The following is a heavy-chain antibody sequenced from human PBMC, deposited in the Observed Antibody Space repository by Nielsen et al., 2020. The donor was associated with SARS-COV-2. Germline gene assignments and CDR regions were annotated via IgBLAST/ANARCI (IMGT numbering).Heavy chain of an antibody. J-gene: IGHJ6*02. CDR3: ASESITMIVVVSYGMDV. CDR1: GVSTRSGSYY. V-gene: IGHV4-39*01. CDR2: IYSSGTA. D-gene: IGHD3-22*01. Sequence: SETLSLTCSVSGVSTRSGSYYRGWIRQPPGKGLEWIGSIYSSGTAYYSPSLKSRVTISVDTSKNQFSLKLSSVTAADTAVYYCASESITMIVVVSYGMDVWGQGTTVTVSS.